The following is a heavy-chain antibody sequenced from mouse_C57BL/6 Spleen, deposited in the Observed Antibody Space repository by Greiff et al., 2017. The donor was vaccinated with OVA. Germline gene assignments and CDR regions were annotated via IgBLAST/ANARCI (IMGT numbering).Heavy chain of an antibody. Sequence: QVQLQQPGAELVMPGASVKLSCKASGYTFTSYWMHWVKQRPGQGLEWIGEIDPSDSYTNYNQKFKGKSTLTVDKSSSTAYMQLSSLTSEDSAVYYCARLSHDVGYWGQGTTLTVSS. D-gene: IGHD2-12*01. CDR1: GYTFTSYW. CDR2: IDPSDSYT. CDR3: ARLSHDVGY. J-gene: IGHJ2*01. V-gene: IGHV1-69*01.